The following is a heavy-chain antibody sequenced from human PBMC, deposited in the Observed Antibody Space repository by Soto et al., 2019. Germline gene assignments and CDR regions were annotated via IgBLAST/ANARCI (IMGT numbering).Heavy chain of an antibody. J-gene: IGHJ6*02. Sequence: EVQLVESGGGLVQPGGSLRLSCAASGFTFSSYDMHWVRQATGKGLEWVSAIGTAGDTYYPGSVKGRFTISRENAKNSLYLQMNSLRAEDTAVYYCARAISPWRVVAATPGYYYYGMDVWGQGTTVTVSS. CDR2: IGTAGDT. V-gene: IGHV3-13*01. CDR3: ARAISPWRVVAATPGYYYYGMDV. D-gene: IGHD2-15*01. CDR1: GFTFSSYD.